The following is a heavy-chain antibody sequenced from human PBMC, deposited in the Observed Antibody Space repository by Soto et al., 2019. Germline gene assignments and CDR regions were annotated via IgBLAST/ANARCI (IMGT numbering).Heavy chain of an antibody. CDR3: ARGRHYYDSSGYRRGGYFQH. V-gene: IGHV4-34*01. D-gene: IGHD3-22*01. Sequence: QVQLQQWGAALLKPSETLSLTGAVYGGSFSGYYWSWIRQPPGKGLEWTGEINNRGSTNYNPSLKSRVTISVDTSKNHFSLKLSSVTAADTAVYYCARGRHYYDSSGYRRGGYFQHWGQGTLVTVSS. CDR1: GGSFSGYY. CDR2: INNRGST. J-gene: IGHJ1*01.